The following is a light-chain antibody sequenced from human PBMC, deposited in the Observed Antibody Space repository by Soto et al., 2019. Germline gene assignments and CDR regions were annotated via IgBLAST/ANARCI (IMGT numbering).Light chain of an antibody. CDR1: SSDVGGY. CDR2: DVS. J-gene: IGLJ2*01. V-gene: IGLV2-14*03. CDR3: SSYTTTASLL. Sequence: QPVLTQPASVSGSPGQSITISCIATSSDVGGYVSWYQQHPGKAPKLIIYDVSNRPSGVSDRFSGSKSGNTASLTISGLQADDEADYFCSSYTTTASLLFGGGTKLTVL.